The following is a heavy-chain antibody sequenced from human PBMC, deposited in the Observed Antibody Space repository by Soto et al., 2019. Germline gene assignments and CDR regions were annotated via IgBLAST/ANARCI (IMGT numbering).Heavy chain of an antibody. CDR2: IKQDGSEK. CDR3: ARDHYDFWSGYHQTPIDY. J-gene: IGHJ4*02. Sequence: GGSLRLSCAASGLTFSSYWMSWVRQAPGKGLEWVANIKQDGSEKYYVDSVKGRFTISRDNAKNSLYLQMNSLRAEDTAVYYCARDHYDFWSGYHQTPIDYWGQGTLVTVSS. D-gene: IGHD3-3*01. V-gene: IGHV3-7*01. CDR1: GLTFSSYW.